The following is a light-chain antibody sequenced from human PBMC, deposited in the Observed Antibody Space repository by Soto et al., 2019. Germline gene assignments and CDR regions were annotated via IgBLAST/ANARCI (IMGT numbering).Light chain of an antibody. V-gene: IGKV3-20*01. J-gene: IGKJ1*01. CDR1: QSVTNAY. CDR3: QHYCHALCA. CDR2: VAS. Sequence: EVVVRQSPGTLSLSPGERATLSCRASQSVTNAYLAWYQQKPGQSPRLLMSVASRRATGVQDRFGGSGSGTDFTLTISRLEPEYFAVYYCQHYCHALCAVGQGTKVEIK.